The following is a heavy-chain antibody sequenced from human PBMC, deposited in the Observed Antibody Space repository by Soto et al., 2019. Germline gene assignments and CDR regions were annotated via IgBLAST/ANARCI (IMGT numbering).Heavy chain of an antibody. Sequence: DVQLLQSGGGLVQPGGSLRLSCAASGFTFTTYAMSWVRQAPGKGLEWVSTINGGGDTTYYTESVKGRFTISRDNSKNTLHLQMNSLRVEDPALYFCAVRGSVFGVARGGFDYWGQGTLVTVAS. D-gene: IGHD3-3*01. CDR2: INGGGDTT. CDR1: GFTFTTYA. CDR3: AVRGSVFGVARGGFDY. V-gene: IGHV3-23*01. J-gene: IGHJ4*02.